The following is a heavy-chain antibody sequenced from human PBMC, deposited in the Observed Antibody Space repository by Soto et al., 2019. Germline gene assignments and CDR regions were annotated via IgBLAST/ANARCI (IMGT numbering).Heavy chain of an antibody. J-gene: IGHJ4*02. CDR3: ARAEMTYNWND. V-gene: IGHV3-23*01. D-gene: IGHD1-20*01. Sequence: GSPRLSCAASGFTFRGDAMSWVRQAPGKGLEWVSSVSGSGEMTHYAESVKGRFTISRDNSKDTLFLQMESLRAEDTAVYYCARAEMTYNWNDWGQGTRGTVSA. CDR1: GFTFRGDA. CDR2: VSGSGEMT.